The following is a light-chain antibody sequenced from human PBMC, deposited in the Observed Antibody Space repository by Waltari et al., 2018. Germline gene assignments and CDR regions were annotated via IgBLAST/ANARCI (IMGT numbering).Light chain of an antibody. Sequence: QSVLTQPPSVSAAPGQRVTISCSGGRSNIGNNYVSWYRQFPGTAPKLLIYDETARPSGIAGRCAGSKSGTSATLDITGLQAGDEADYYCGTWDSSLSGAVFGGGTHLTVL. CDR3: GTWDSSLSGAV. V-gene: IGLV1-51*01. CDR1: RSNIGNNY. J-gene: IGLJ7*01. CDR2: DET.